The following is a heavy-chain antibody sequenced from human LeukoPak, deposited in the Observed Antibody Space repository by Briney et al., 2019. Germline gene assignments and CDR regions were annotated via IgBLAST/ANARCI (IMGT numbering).Heavy chain of an antibody. CDR1: GFPFSTYN. CDR2: ISSSSTYI. CDR3: ARDGQTSKSPDDY. J-gene: IGHJ4*02. Sequence: GESLRLSCAASGFPFSTYNMNRVRQAPGKGLEWVSSISSSSTYIYYAESVKGRFTVSRDNAKNSLYLEVNSLRPEDTAVYYCARDGQTSKSPDDYWGQGTLVTVSA. V-gene: IGHV3-21*06. D-gene: IGHD4-11*01.